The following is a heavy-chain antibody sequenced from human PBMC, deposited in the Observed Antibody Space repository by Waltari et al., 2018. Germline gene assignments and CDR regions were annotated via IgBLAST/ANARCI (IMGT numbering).Heavy chain of an antibody. J-gene: IGHJ4*02. V-gene: IGHV3-23*01. CDR2: IRNSGDST. CDR3: ARLYYTADY. D-gene: IGHD3-22*01. Sequence: ELQLLESGGGWVQSGGYLSLSCAASAFTFSSYAMSWVRQASGKGLEWVSGIRNSGDSTDYADSVQGRFTISRDNSKNTLYLYMNSLRAEDTAVYYCARLYYTADYWGQGTLVTVSS. CDR1: AFTFSSYA.